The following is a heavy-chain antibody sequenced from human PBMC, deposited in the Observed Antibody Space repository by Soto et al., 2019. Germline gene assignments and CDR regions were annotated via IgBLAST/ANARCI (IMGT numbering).Heavy chain of an antibody. CDR1: GFTFSSYA. CDR3: AKSPGMYYYDSSGYYHYDY. J-gene: IGHJ4*02. Sequence: EVQLLESGGGLAQPGGSLRLSCAASGFTFSSYAMSWVRQAPGQGLEWVSAISGSGVSTYYADSVKGRFTISRDNSKNTRYLQMNSLRAEDTAVYYCAKSPGMYYYDSSGYYHYDYWGQGTLVTVSS. CDR2: ISGSGVST. D-gene: IGHD3-22*01. V-gene: IGHV3-23*01.